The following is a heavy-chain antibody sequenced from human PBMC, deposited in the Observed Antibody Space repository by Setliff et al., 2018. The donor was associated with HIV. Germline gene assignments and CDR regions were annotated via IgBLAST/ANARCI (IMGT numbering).Heavy chain of an antibody. Sequence: GGSLRLSCAASGFTFSNYNMKWVRQAPGKGLEWVAQISYDGSNKFYADSVKGRFTISRDNSKNTLYLHMDSLRAEDTAVYYCARDRDDSSGSYFDYWGQGTLVTVSS. V-gene: IGHV3-30*03. CDR1: GFTFSNYN. CDR3: ARDRDDSSGSYFDY. J-gene: IGHJ4*02. CDR2: ISYDGSNK. D-gene: IGHD3-22*01.